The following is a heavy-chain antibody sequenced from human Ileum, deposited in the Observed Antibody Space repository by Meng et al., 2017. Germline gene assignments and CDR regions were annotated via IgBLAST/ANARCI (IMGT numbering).Heavy chain of an antibody. CDR1: SGSISSNTY. CDR2: ISHSGSA. CDR3: ARHGGYSQDF. J-gene: IGHJ4*02. V-gene: IGHV4-4*02. Sequence: QVQCPESGPGLVRTSGTLSLTCAVSSGSISSNTYWSWVRQPPGKGLEWIGQISHSGSAYYNPSLKSRVTMSVDKSKSQFSLMLTSVTAADTAIYYCARHGGYSQDFWGQGTLVTVSS. D-gene: IGHD4-23*01.